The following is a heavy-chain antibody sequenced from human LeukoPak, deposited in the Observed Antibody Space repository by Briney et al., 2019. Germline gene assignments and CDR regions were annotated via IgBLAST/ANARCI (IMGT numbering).Heavy chain of an antibody. V-gene: IGHV3-30*02. Sequence: GGSLRLSCAASGFTFSCCGIHWVRQAPGKGLEWVTFVRNDGSDKYYADSVKGRFTISRDNSKNTVYLQMNSLRAEDTAVYYCAKGQGLKGAFDIWGQGTVVTVSS. J-gene: IGHJ3*02. CDR3: AKGQGLKGAFDI. CDR1: GFTFSCCG. CDR2: VRNDGSDK.